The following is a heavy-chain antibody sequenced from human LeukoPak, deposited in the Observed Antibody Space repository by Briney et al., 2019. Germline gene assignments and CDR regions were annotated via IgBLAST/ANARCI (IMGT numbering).Heavy chain of an antibody. CDR2: INHSGST. CDR3: ARLLLWIGPPDY. Sequence: PSETLSPSCAVSGGSFSGYYWSWIRQPPGKGLEWIGEINHSGSTNYNPSLKSRVTISVDTSKNQFSLKLSSVTAADTAVYYCARLLLWIGPPDYWGQGTLVTVSS. V-gene: IGHV4-34*01. J-gene: IGHJ4*02. CDR1: GGSFSGYY. D-gene: IGHD3-10*01.